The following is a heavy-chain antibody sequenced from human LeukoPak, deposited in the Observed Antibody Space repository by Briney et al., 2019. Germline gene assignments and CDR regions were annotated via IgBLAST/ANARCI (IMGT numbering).Heavy chain of an antibody. J-gene: IGHJ5*02. CDR2: LYRGGDT. Sequence: GGSLRLSCAASGFTVSDNYMSWVRQSPGKGLEWVSVLYRGGDTYYADSVRGRFTTSRDNSKNTLYLQMNSLRVEDTAVYYCARDSYSDSEAVRWFDPWGQGTLVTVSS. V-gene: IGHV3-66*01. CDR3: ARDSYSDSEAVRWFDP. CDR1: GFTVSDNY. D-gene: IGHD5-12*01.